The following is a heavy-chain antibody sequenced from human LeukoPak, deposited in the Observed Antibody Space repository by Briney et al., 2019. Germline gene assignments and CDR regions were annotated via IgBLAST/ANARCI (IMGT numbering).Heavy chain of an antibody. V-gene: IGHV4-59*08. CDR3: ARQLRGEAVAGHLQPFDY. CDR2: IYYSGST. CDR1: GGSISSYY. Sequence: KASETLSLTCTISGGSISSYYWNWIRQPPGKGLEWIGYIYYSGSTNYNPSLKSRVTISVDTSKNQFSLKLSSVTAADTAVYLCARQLRGEAVAGHLQPFDYWGQGTLVTVSS. J-gene: IGHJ4*02. D-gene: IGHD6-19*01.